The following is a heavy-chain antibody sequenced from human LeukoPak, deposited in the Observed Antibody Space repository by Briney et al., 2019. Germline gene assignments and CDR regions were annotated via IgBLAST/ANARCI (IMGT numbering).Heavy chain of an antibody. Sequence: GGSLRLSCVASEFTFSRYSMIWVRQAPGKGLEWLSLISSTSTTIHYADSVRGRFTISRDNAKNSLYLQMNSLRAEDTAVYYCARGRGWWTHYFDYWGQGTLVTVSS. CDR1: EFTFSRYS. D-gene: IGHD6-19*01. CDR2: ISSTSTTI. J-gene: IGHJ4*02. CDR3: ARGRGWWTHYFDY. V-gene: IGHV3-48*01.